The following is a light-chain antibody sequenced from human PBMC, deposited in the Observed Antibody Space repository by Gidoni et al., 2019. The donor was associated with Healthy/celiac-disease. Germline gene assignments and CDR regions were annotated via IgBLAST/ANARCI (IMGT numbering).Light chain of an antibody. J-gene: IGKJ3*01. CDR2: AAS. CDR1: QSISSY. Sequence: DIQMTQSPSSLSASVGDRVTITCRASQSISSYLNWYQQKPGKAPKLLIYAASSLQSGVPSRFSVSGSGTDFTITISSLQPEDFATYYCQQSYSTPRFTFGPGTKVDIK. CDR3: QQSYSTPRFT. V-gene: IGKV1-39*01.